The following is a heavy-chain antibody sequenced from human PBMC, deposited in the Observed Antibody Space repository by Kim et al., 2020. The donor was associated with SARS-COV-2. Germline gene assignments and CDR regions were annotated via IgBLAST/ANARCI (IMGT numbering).Heavy chain of an antibody. V-gene: IGHV3-7*01. CDR1: RFTFSGYW. CDR2: IKGDGSEK. Sequence: LSLTCGASRFTFSGYWMTWVRQAPGKGLEWVANIKGDGSEKYYVDSVKGRFTISRDNAEKSLYLQMNSLRAEDTAVYYCARDEGNGWYIYWGQGTLVTVSS. J-gene: IGHJ4*02. D-gene: IGHD6-19*01. CDR3: ARDEGNGWYIY.